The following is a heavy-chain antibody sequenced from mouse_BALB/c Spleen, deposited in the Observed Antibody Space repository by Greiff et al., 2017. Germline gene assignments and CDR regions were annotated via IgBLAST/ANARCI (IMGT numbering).Heavy chain of an antibody. V-gene: IGHV5-12-1*01. D-gene: IGHD1-2*01. J-gene: IGHJ3*02. CDR3: ARQGVTTAT. CDR2: ISSGGGST. CDR1: GFAFSSYD. Sequence: EVQGVESGGGLVKPGGSLKLSCAASGFAFSSYDMSWVRQTPEKRLEWVAYISSGGGSTYYPDTVKGRFTISRDNAKNTLYLQMSSLKSEDTAMYYCARQGVTTATWGQGTLVTVSA.